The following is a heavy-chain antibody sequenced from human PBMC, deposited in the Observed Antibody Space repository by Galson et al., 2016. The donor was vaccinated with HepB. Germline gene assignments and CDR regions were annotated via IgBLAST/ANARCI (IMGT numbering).Heavy chain of an antibody. CDR3: ARARITFFGLFIHGAFDI. CDR2: IYHSGST. Sequence: TLSLTCAVSGGSISSGGYSWSWIRQPPGKGLEWIGNIYHSGSTYYNPSLKSRVTISVERSKNQFSLKLSSVTAADTAVYYCARARITFFGLFIHGAFDIWGQGTMVTVSS. V-gene: IGHV4-30-2*01. CDR1: GGSISSGGYS. J-gene: IGHJ3*02. D-gene: IGHD3-3*01.